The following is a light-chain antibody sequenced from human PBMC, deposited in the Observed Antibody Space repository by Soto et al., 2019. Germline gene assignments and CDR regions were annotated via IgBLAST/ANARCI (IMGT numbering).Light chain of an antibody. CDR2: EVN. V-gene: IGLV2-8*01. CDR3: SSYAGINNVGV. Sequence: QSALTQPPSASGSPGQSVTTSCTGTSSDVGGYKYVSWYQQHPGKAPKLMIFEVNRRPSGVPDRFSGSKSGNTASLTVSGLQAEYEADYYCSSYAGINNVGVFGTGTKLTVL. CDR1: SSDVGGYKY. J-gene: IGLJ1*01.